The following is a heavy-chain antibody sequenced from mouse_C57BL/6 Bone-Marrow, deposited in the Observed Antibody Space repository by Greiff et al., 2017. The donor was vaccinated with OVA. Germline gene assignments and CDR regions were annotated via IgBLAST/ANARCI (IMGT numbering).Heavy chain of an antibody. CDR2: IWSGGST. Sequence: QVQLQQSGPGLVQPSQSLSITCTASGFSLTSYGVHWVRQPPGQGLEWLGVIWSGGSTDYNAAFISRLSISKDNSTSQVFFKMNRLQAYDTAIYYCAKPVVAQYYYALDYWGQGTSVTVSS. CDR1: GFSLTSYG. D-gene: IGHD1-1*01. CDR3: AKPVVAQYYYALDY. V-gene: IGHV2-4*01. J-gene: IGHJ4*01.